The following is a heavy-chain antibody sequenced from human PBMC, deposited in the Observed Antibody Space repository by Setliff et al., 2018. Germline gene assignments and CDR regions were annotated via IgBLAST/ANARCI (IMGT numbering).Heavy chain of an antibody. Sequence: SETLSLTCTVSGGSISSSSYYWGWIRQPPGKGLEWIGSIYYSGSTYYNPSLKSRVTISVDTSKNQLSLKLSSVTAADTAVYYCASWYYDFWSGYYIPGYFDYWGRGTLVTVS. CDR3: ASWYYDFWSGYYIPGYFDY. V-gene: IGHV4-39*01. CDR2: IYYSGST. CDR1: GGSISSSSYY. J-gene: IGHJ4*02. D-gene: IGHD3-3*01.